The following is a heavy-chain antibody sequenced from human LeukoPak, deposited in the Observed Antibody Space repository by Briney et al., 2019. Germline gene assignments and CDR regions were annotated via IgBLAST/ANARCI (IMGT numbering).Heavy chain of an antibody. CDR2: VSDKGDAT. J-gene: IGHJ4*02. CDR3: AKAVGELLILDYFDY. D-gene: IGHD1-26*01. Sequence: PGGSLRLSCAASGFTFSNYAMSWVRRAPGKGLEWFSTVSDKGDATAHADSVKGRFTISRDNSKNTLYLQMNSLRAEDTAVYYCAKAVGELLILDYFDYWGQGTLVTVSS. V-gene: IGHV3-23*01. CDR1: GFTFSNYA.